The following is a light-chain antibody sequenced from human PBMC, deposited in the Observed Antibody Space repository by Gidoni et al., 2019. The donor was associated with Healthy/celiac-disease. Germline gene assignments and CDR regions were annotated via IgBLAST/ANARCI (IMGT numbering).Light chain of an antibody. CDR2: GAS. J-gene: IGKJ1*01. V-gene: IGKV3-20*01. Sequence: EIVLTQSPGTLSLSPGERATLSCRASQSVSRSYLAWYQQKPGQAPRLLIYGASSRATGLPERFSGSGSWTDFTLTISRLEPEDFAGYYCQQYGSSPPWTFGQGTKVEIK. CDR1: QSVSRSY. CDR3: QQYGSSPPWT.